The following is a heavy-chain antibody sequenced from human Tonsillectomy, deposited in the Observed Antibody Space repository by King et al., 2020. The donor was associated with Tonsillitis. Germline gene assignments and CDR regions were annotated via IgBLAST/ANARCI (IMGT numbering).Heavy chain of an antibody. CDR1: GYSFTNYW. J-gene: IGHJ4*02. D-gene: IGHD2-2*01. Sequence: VQLVESGAEVKEPGASLKISCKGSGYSFTNYWIGWVRQMPGKGLESMGIIYPGDSDTRYSPSFQGQVTISVDKSISTAYLQFSSLKASDTAMYYCARRYDSSFDYWGQGTLVTVSS. CDR3: ARRYDSSFDY. CDR2: IYPGDSDT. V-gene: IGHV5-51*01.